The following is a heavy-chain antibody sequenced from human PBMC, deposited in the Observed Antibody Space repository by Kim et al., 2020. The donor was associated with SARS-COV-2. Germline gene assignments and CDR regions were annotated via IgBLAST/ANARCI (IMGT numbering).Heavy chain of an antibody. CDR1: GFTFSDYY. CDR3: AREEDGEVRGVMPFDY. J-gene: IGHJ4*02. V-gene: IGHV3-11*05. Sequence: GGSLRLSCAASGFTFSDYYMSWIRQAPGKGLEWVSYISSSSSYTNYADSVKGRFTISRDNAKNSLYLQMNSLRAEDTAVYYCAREEDGEVRGVMPFDYWGQGTLVTVSS. D-gene: IGHD3-10*01. CDR2: ISSSSSYT.